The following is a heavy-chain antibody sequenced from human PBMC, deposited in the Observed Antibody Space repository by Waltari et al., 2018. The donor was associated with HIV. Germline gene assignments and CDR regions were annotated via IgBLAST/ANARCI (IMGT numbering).Heavy chain of an antibody. J-gene: IGHJ4*02. V-gene: IGHV4-4*07. CDR1: GGSISSYY. CDR3: AGTYYDYVWGSYRPPPFDY. CDR2: IYTSGST. D-gene: IGHD3-16*02. Sequence: QVQLQESGPGLVKPSETLSLTCTVSGGSISSYYWSWIRQPAGKGLEWIGRIYTSGSTNYTPSLKSRVPMSVDTSKNQFSLKLSSVTAADTAVYYCAGTYYDYVWGSYRPPPFDYWGQGTLVTVSS.